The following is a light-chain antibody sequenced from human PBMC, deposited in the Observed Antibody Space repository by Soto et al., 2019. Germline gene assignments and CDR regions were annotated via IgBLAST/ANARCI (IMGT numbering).Light chain of an antibody. Sequence: ALTQPASVSGSPGQSITISCTGTSSDVGGYNYVSWYQQHPGKAPKLMIYDVSNRPSGVSNRFSGSKSGNTASLTISGLQAEDEADYYCISYTSSSTLYVFGTGTKLTVL. V-gene: IGLV2-14*01. CDR1: SSDVGGYNY. CDR3: ISYTSSSTLYV. CDR2: DVS. J-gene: IGLJ1*01.